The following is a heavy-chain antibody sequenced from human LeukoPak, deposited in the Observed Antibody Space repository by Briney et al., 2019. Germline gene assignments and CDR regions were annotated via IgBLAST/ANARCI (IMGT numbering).Heavy chain of an antibody. J-gene: IGHJ6*03. D-gene: IGHD3-10*01. V-gene: IGHV4-59*01. CDR2: IYYSGST. CDR1: GGSISSYY. Sequence: SETLSLTCTVSGGSISSYYWSWIRQPPGKGLEWIGYIYYSGSTNYNPSLKSRVTISVDTSKNQFSLKLSSVTAADTAVYYCAREIVGFGDYYMDVWGKGTTVTVPS. CDR3: AREIVGFGDYYMDV.